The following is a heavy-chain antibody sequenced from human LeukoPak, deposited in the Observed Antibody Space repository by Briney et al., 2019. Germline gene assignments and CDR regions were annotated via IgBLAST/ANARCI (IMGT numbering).Heavy chain of an antibody. Sequence: SETLSLTCAVYGGSFSGYYWSWIRQPPGKGLEWIGYIYYSGSTNYNPSLKSRVTISVDTSKNQFSLKLSPVTAADTAVYYCAREIYYYGMDVWGQGTTVTASS. J-gene: IGHJ6*02. V-gene: IGHV4-59*12. CDR1: GGSFSGYY. CDR3: AREIYYYGMDV. CDR2: IYYSGST.